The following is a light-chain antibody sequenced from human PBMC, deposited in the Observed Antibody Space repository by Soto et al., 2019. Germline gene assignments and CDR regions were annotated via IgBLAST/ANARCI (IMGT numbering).Light chain of an antibody. CDR3: QQYNSYSGT. CDR2: GAY. CDR1: QPVRNN. Sequence: EIVLTQSPATLSLSPGERATLSCRASQPVRNNLAWYQQRPGQAPGLLIYGAYSRATGVPDRFSGSGSGTDFTLTISSLQPDDFATYYCQQYNSYSGTFGQGTKLDIK. J-gene: IGKJ1*01. V-gene: IGKV3D-15*01.